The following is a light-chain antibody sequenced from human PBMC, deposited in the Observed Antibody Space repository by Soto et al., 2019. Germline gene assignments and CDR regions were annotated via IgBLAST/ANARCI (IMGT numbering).Light chain of an antibody. Sequence: QSVLTQSPSASASPGASVKLTCTLSSGHSSYAIAWHQQRPEKGPRYLMKLNSDGSHSKGDGIPDRFSGSSSGAERYLTISSLQSEDEADYYCQTWGTGVVFGGGTKVTVL. CDR1: SGHSSYA. CDR2: LNSDGSH. V-gene: IGLV4-69*01. J-gene: IGLJ2*01. CDR3: QTWGTGVV.